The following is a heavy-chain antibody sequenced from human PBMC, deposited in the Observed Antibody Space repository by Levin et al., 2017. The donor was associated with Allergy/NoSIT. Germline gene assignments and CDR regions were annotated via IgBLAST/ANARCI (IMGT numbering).Heavy chain of an antibody. Sequence: SCAASGFTFSSYDMHWVRQATGKGLEWVSAIGTAGDTYYPGSVKGRCTISRENAKNSLYLQMNSLRAGDTAVYYCARGSSTVTTPDDAFDIWGQGTMVTVSS. V-gene: IGHV3-13*01. J-gene: IGHJ3*02. CDR2: IGTAGDT. CDR1: GFTFSSYD. D-gene: IGHD4-17*01. CDR3: ARGSSTVTTPDDAFDI.